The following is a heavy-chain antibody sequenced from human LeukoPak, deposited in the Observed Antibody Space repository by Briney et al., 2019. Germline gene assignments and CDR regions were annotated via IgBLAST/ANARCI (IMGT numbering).Heavy chain of an antibody. CDR3: ARDRRSSWSQNDY. V-gene: IGHV3-7*01. J-gene: IGHJ4*02. Sequence: GGSLRLSCAASGFTFSSYWMSWVRQAPGKGLDWVANIKQDGSEKYYVDSGKGRFTMSRDNAKNSLYLEMNSLRAEDTAVYYCARDRRSSWSQNDYWGKGSLVTVSS. CDR2: IKQDGSEK. CDR1: GFTFSSYW. D-gene: IGHD6-13*01.